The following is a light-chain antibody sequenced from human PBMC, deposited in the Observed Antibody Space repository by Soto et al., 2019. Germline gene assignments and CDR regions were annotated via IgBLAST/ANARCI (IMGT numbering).Light chain of an antibody. V-gene: IGLV2-14*03. Sequence: QSALTQPASVSGSPGQSITISCTGTSGYVGASNFVSWYQHHPGKAPKLIIYDVSNRPLGTSYRFSASRSGNTASLTISGLQAEDEAYYYCASHPTTNTHVVFGGGTKVTVL. CDR2: DVS. J-gene: IGLJ2*01. CDR3: ASHPTTNTHVV. CDR1: SGYVGASNF.